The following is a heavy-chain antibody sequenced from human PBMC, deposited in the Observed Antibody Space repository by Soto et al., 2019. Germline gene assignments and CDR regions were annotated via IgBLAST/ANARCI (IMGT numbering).Heavy chain of an antibody. CDR2: INAGNGNT. CDR3: ARAQGSSGWYYFDY. V-gene: IGHV1-3*01. D-gene: IGHD6-19*01. CDR1: GYTFTSYA. J-gene: IGHJ4*02. Sequence: ASVKVSCKASGYTFTSYAMHWVRQAPGQRLEWMGWINAGNGNTKYSQKFQGRVTITRDTSASTAYMELSSLRSEDTAVYYCARAQGSSGWYYFDYWGQGTLVTVSS.